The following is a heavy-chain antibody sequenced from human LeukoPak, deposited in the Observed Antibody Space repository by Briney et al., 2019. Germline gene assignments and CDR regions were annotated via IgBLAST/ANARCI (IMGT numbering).Heavy chain of an antibody. CDR3: AREGADLRYFDY. CDR2: IIPIFGTA. J-gene: IGHJ4*02. CDR1: GGTFSSYA. D-gene: IGHD1-26*01. V-gene: IGHV1-69*13. Sequence: SVKVSCKASGGTFSSYAISWVRQAPGQGLEWMGGIIPIFGTANYAQKFQGRVTITADESTSTAYMELSSLRSEDTAVYYCAREGADLRYFDYWGQGTLVTVSS.